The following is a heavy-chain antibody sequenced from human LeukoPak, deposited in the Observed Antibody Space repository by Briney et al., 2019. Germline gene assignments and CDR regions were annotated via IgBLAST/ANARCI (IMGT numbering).Heavy chain of an antibody. CDR3: ARIGSHCSGTSCYGDY. J-gene: IGHJ4*02. D-gene: IGHD2-2*01. Sequence: PSETLSLTCTVSGGSISSYYWSWIRQPAGKGLEWIGRIYTSGSTDYNPSLKSRVTISVDTSKNQFSLRLNSVTAADTALYYCARIGSHCSGTSCYGDYWGQGALVTVSS. V-gene: IGHV4-4*07. CDR2: IYTSGST. CDR1: GGSISSYY.